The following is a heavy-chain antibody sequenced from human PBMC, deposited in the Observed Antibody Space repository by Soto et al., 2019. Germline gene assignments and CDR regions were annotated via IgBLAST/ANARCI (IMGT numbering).Heavy chain of an antibody. CDR1: GGSISSYY. Sequence: LSLTCTVSGGSISSYYWSWIRQPPGKGLEWIGYIYYSGSTNYNPSLKSRVTISVDTSKNQFSLKLSSVTAADTAVYYCARSLYYYDSSGYYAYYFDYWGQGTLVTVSS. D-gene: IGHD3-22*01. V-gene: IGHV4-59*01. CDR3: ARSLYYYDSSGYYAYYFDY. J-gene: IGHJ4*02. CDR2: IYYSGST.